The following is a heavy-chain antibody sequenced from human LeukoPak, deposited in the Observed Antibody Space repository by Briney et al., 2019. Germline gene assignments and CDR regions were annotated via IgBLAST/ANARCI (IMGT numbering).Heavy chain of an antibody. CDR3: ARTTAMVTSWFDP. D-gene: IGHD5-18*01. Sequence: PGGSLRLSCAASGFTFSSYAMHWVRQAPGKGLEWVAFISYDGSNKYYADSVKGRFTISRDNSKNTLYLQMNSLRAEDTAVYYCARTTAMVTSWFDPWGQGTLVTVSS. V-gene: IGHV3-30*04. CDR1: GFTFSSYA. CDR2: ISYDGSNK. J-gene: IGHJ5*02.